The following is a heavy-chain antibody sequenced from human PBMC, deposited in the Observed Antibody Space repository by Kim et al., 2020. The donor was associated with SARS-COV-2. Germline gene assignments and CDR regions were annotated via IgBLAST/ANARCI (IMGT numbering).Heavy chain of an antibody. V-gene: IGHV1-3*01. CDR2: IIAGSGST. CDR3: VREDSSAKWED. D-gene: IGHD1-26*01. CDR1: GHSVTVHA. Sequence: ASVKVSCKASGHSVTVHAFQWVRQAPGQRLEWIGWIIAGSGSTTYSQKFQGRVTITRDTFASTAYMELSSLRSEDTAEYYCVREDSSAKWEDWGQGTLDTVSS. J-gene: IGHJ4*02.